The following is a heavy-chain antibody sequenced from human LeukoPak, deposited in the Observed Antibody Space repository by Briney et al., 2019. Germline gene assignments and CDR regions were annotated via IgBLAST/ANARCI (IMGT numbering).Heavy chain of an antibody. D-gene: IGHD3-22*01. Sequence: GGSLRLSCAASGFTFSNYWMSWVRQAPGKGLEWVANIKQDGSEKYYVDSVKGRFTISRDNAKNSLYLQMNSLRAEDTAVYYCARDKYYYDSSGGGYYFDYWGQGTLVTVSS. CDR1: GFTFSNYW. J-gene: IGHJ4*02. CDR2: IKQDGSEK. CDR3: ARDKYYYDSSGGGYYFDY. V-gene: IGHV3-7*01.